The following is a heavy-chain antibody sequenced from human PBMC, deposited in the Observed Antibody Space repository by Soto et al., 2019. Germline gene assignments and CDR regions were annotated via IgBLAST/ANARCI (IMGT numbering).Heavy chain of an antibody. CDR1: GYTFTTFW. CDR3: ARLYCSSSTCDSWFDP. Sequence: ESLKISCTGFGYTFTTFWISWVRQMPGRGLEWMGRIDPRDSYTNYSPSFQGHVTISVDKSISTAYLQWGSLKASDTAMYYCARLYCSSSTCDSWFDPWGQGTLVTVSS. J-gene: IGHJ5*02. V-gene: IGHV5-10-1*01. D-gene: IGHD2-2*01. CDR2: IDPRDSYT.